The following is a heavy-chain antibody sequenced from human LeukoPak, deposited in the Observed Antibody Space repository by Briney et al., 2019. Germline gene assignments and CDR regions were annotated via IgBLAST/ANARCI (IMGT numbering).Heavy chain of an antibody. CDR3: ASSLYSSEFYY. V-gene: IGHV3-21*01. CDR2: ISSSSSYI. Sequence: PGGSLRLSCAASGFTFSSYAMSWVRQAPGKGLEWVSSISSSSSYIYYADSVKGRFTISRDNAKNSLYLQMNSLRAEDTAVYYCASSLYSSEFYYWGQGTLVTVSS. J-gene: IGHJ4*02. CDR1: GFTFSSYA. D-gene: IGHD6-25*01.